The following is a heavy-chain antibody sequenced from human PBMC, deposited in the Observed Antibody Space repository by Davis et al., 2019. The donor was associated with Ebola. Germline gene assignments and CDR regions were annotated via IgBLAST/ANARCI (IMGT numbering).Heavy chain of an antibody. CDR3: ARGWLRGAFDI. CDR2: TYYSSKWYY. CDR1: GDSVSSGG. J-gene: IGHJ3*02. V-gene: IGHV6-1*01. Sequence: PSETLSLTCAISGDSVSSGGWNWIRQSPSRGLEWLGRTYYSSKWYYHYAVSVKSRITINPDTSKNQLSLHLNSMTPEDTAVYYCARGWLRGAFDIWGQGTMVTVSP. D-gene: IGHD5-24*01.